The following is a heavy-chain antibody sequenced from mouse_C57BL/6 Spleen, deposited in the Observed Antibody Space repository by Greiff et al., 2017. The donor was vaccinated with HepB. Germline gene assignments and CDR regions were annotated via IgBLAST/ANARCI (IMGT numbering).Heavy chain of an antibody. D-gene: IGHD4-1*01. V-gene: IGHV2-6*01. CDR3: ARTGSIYAMDY. CDR1: GFSLTSYG. Sequence: VKLMESGPGLVAPSQSLSITCTVSGFSLTSYGVDWARQSPGKGLEWLGVIWGVGSTNYNSALKSRLSISKDNSKSQVFLKMNSLQTDDTAMYYCARTGSIYAMDYWGQGTSVTVSS. CDR2: IWGVGST. J-gene: IGHJ4*01.